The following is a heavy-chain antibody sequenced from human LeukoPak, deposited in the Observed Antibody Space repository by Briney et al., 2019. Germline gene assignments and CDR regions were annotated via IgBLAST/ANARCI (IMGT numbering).Heavy chain of an antibody. J-gene: IGHJ4*02. CDR2: INPSGGST. CDR1: GYTFTSYY. D-gene: IGHD5-24*01. V-gene: IGHV1-46*01. CDR3: ARDLQPPRDGFIGGDY. Sequence: ASVKVSCKASGYTFTSYYMHWVRQAPGQGLEWMGIINPSGGSTSYAQKFQGRVTMTRDTSTSTVYMELSSLRSEDTAVYYCARDLQPPRDGFIGGDYWGQGTLVTVSS.